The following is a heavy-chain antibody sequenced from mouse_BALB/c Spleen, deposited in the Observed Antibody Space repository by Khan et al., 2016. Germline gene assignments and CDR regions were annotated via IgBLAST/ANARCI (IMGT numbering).Heavy chain of an antibody. CDR1: GYAFSSYW. CDR3: ARHGVTWYFHV. J-gene: IGHJ1*01. D-gene: IGHD2-1*01. Sequence: QVQLQQSGAELVRPGSSVKISCKASGYAFSSYWMNWVKQRPGQGLEWIGQIYPGDGDTNYNGKFKGKATLTADKSSSTAYMQLSSLTSEDSAVYFCARHGVTWYFHVWSARTTLPVSS. CDR2: IYPGDGDT. V-gene: IGHV1-80*01.